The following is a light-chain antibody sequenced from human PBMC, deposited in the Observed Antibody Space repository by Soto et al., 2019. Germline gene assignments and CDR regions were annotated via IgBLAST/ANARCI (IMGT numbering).Light chain of an antibody. CDR3: QQRSNWPLT. J-gene: IGKJ4*01. CDR1: QSVSSY. Sequence: EIVLTQSPATLSWSPGERATLSCRASQSVSSYLAWYQQKPGQAPRLLIYDASNRATGFPARFSGSGSGTDFTLAISSLEPEDVAVYYCQQRSNWPLTFGGGTKVDIK. CDR2: DAS. V-gene: IGKV3-11*01.